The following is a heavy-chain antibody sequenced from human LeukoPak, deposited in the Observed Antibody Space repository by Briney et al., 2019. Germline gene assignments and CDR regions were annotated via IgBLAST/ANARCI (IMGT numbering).Heavy chain of an antibody. CDR1: GYTFTSYY. CDR2: ISPSGGST. V-gene: IGHV1-46*01. Sequence: PKASVKVSCKASGYTFTSYYMHWVRQAPGQGLEWMGIISPSGGSTSYAREFQGRVTMTRDTSTSTASMELSSLRSDDTAVYYCARGRGTSRAARLFDYWGQGTLVTVSS. D-gene: IGHD6-6*01. J-gene: IGHJ4*02. CDR3: ARGRGTSRAARLFDY.